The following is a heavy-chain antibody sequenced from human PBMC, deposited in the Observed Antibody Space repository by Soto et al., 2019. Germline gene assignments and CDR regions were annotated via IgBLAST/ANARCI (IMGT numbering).Heavy chain of an antibody. CDR3: AREYCSSTSCYRLEDYFDS. CDR2: IYHSGST. CDR1: SGSISSSNW. J-gene: IGHJ4*02. Sequence: PSETLSLTCAVSSGSISSSNWWSWVRQPPGKGLEWIGEIYHSGSTNYNPSLKSRVTISVDKSKNQFSLKLSSVTAADTAVYYCAREYCSSTSCYRLEDYFDSWAQGNLVTVSS. V-gene: IGHV4-4*02. D-gene: IGHD2-2*02.